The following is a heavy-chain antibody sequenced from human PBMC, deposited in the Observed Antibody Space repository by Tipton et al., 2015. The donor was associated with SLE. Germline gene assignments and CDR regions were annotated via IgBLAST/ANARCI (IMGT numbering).Heavy chain of an antibody. CDR2: IKEDGSEK. CDR1: GFTFSSYW. V-gene: IGHV3-7*01. D-gene: IGHD1-1*01. Sequence: LRLSCAASGFTFSSYWMSWVRPAPGKGLEWVANIKEDGSEKYYVDSVKGRFTISRDNAKNSLYLQMNSLRVDDTAVYYCARGTPATFDSWGQGTLVTVSS. CDR3: ARGTPATFDS. J-gene: IGHJ4*02.